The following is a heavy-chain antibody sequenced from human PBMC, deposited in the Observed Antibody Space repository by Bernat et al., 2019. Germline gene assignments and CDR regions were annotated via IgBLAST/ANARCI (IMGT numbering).Heavy chain of an antibody. V-gene: IGHV1-69*01. J-gene: IGHJ3*02. D-gene: IGHD4-17*01. Sequence: QVQLVQSGAEVKKPGSSVKVSCKASGGTFSSYAISWVRQAPGQGLEWMGGFIPIFGTANYAQKLQGRVTITADESTSTAYMELSRLRSEDTAVYYCARYGDYEGAFEMWGQGTMVTVSS. CDR3: ARYGDYEGAFEM. CDR1: GGTFSSYA. CDR2: FIPIFGTA.